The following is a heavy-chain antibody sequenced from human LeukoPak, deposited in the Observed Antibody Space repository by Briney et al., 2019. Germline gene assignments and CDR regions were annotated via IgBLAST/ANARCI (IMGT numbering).Heavy chain of an antibody. CDR1: GFSFSSYA. Sequence: GASLRLSCAASGFSFSSYAMSWVRQAPGKGLEWVSAISGSGGSTYYADSMKGRFTISRDNSKNTLYLQMNSLRAEDTAVYYCAKEMSSSGYYDALDYWGQGTLVTVSS. CDR3: AKEMSSSGYYDALDY. V-gene: IGHV3-23*01. D-gene: IGHD3-22*01. CDR2: ISGSGGST. J-gene: IGHJ4*02.